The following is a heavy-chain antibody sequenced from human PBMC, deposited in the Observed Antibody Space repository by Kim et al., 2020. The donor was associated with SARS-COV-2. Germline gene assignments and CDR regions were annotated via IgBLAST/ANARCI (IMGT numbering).Heavy chain of an antibody. D-gene: IGHD6-6*01. CDR3: ARGKCSSSSNDY. V-gene: IGHV4-31*03. CDR2: IYYSGST. J-gene: IGHJ4*02. Sequence: SETLSLTCTVSGGSISSGGYYWSWIRQHPGKGLEWIGYIYYSGSTYYNPSLKSRVTISVDTSKNQFSLKLSSVTAADTAVYYCARGKCSSSSNDYWGQGTLVTVSS. CDR1: GGSISSGGYY.